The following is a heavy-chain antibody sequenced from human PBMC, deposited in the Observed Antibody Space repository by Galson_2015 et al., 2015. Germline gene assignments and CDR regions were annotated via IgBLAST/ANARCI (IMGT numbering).Heavy chain of an antibody. CDR1: GFSLSTYGVG. CDR2: IDWDDDK. V-gene: IGHV2-70*01. J-gene: IGHJ3*02. Sequence: PALVKPTQTLTLTCSFSGFSLSTYGVGVGWIRQPPGKALEWLALIDWDDDKYYSTSLKTRLTISKDTSKNQVVLTMTNMDPVDTATYYCARIAPDYGDYETDAFDIWGQGTMVTVSS. CDR3: ARIAPDYGDYETDAFDI. D-gene: IGHD4-17*01.